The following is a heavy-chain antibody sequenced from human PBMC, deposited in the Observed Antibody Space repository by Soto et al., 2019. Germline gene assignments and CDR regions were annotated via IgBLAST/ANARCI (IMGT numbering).Heavy chain of an antibody. V-gene: IGHV3-23*01. CDR3: VRGLKWELPLYC. Sequence: GGSLRVSCAASGSTFSNYAMSWVRKAPGGGLEWVSAISDSGISTYYADSVKGRFTIFRDRSKSTLYLQMNSLRVEDTALYYCVRGLKWELPLYCWGQGTLVTVSS. J-gene: IGHJ4*02. CDR1: GSTFSNYA. D-gene: IGHD1-26*01. CDR2: ISDSGIST.